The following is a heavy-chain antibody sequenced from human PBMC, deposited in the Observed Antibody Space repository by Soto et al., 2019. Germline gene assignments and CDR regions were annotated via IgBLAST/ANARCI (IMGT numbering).Heavy chain of an antibody. D-gene: IGHD6-13*01. J-gene: IGHJ4*02. CDR3: ANSGYSSSGSLP. CDR2: ISGSGGVT. V-gene: IGHV3-23*01. Sequence: GGSLRLSCAASGFTFGRYAMSWVRQAPGKGLEYVSGISGSGGVTNYADSVKGRFTISRDNSKTTLYLQMKSLRAEDTAVYHCANSGYSSSGSLPWGQGTLVTVSS. CDR1: GFTFGRYA.